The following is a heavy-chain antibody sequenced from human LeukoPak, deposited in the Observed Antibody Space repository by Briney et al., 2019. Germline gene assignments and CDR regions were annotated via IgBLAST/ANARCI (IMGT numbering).Heavy chain of an antibody. D-gene: IGHD3-16*01. CDR2: IRFDGTSE. V-gene: IGHV3-30*02. CDR1: GFTFSNFG. CDR3: ARRGDDY. Sequence: GGSLRLSCAASGFTFSNFGMHWVRQAPGKGLEWVAFIRFDGTSEFYADSVKARFTISRDNAKNSLYLQMNSLRAEDTAVYYCARRGDDYWGHGTLVTVSS. J-gene: IGHJ4*01.